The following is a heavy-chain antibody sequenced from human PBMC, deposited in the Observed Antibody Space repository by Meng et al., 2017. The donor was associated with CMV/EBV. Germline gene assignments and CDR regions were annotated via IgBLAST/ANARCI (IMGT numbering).Heavy chain of an antibody. D-gene: IGHD1-14*01. J-gene: IGHJ6*02. CDR3: ARGGGGRTNLGMDV. V-gene: IGHV4-34*01. CDR1: GGSFSGYY. CDR2: INHSGST. Sequence: SETLSLTCAVYGGSFSGYYWSWIRQPPGKGLEWIGEINHSGSTNYNPSLKSRVTISVDTSKNQFSLKLSSVTAADTAVYYCARGGGGRTNLGMDVWGQGTTVTVSS.